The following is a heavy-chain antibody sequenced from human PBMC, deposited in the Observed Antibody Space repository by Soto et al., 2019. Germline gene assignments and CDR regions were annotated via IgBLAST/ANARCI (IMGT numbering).Heavy chain of an antibody. CDR1: GGTFSSYA. Sequence: SVKVSCKASGGTFSSYAISWVRQAPGQGLEWMGGIIPIFGTANYAQKFQGRVTITADESTSTAYMELSSLRSEDTAVYYCARAMVVLVVAATAAFEIWGQGTMVTVSS. V-gene: IGHV1-69*13. D-gene: IGHD2-15*01. J-gene: IGHJ3*02. CDR2: IIPIFGTA. CDR3: ARAMVVLVVAATAAFEI.